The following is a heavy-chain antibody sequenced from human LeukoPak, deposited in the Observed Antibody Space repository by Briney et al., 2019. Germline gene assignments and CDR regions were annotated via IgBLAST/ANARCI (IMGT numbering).Heavy chain of an antibody. V-gene: IGHV3-7*01. CDR3: ARDYSIDI. CDR2: IKQDGSEK. CDR1: GFTFSTYW. D-gene: IGHD2-15*01. Sequence: GGSLRLSCAASGFTFSTYWMTWVRQAPGKGLEWVANIKQDGSEKYYVDSVKDRFTISRDNAKSSLYLQMNSLRAEDTAVYYCARDYSIDIWGQGTMVTVSS. J-gene: IGHJ3*02.